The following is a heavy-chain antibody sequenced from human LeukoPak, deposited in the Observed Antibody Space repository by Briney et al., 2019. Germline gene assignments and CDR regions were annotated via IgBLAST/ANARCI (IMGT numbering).Heavy chain of an antibody. Sequence: GGSQRLSCAASGFTFSGHYMHWVRQAPGKGLVWVSHIKGDGSDTRYADSVEGRFIISRDNAKNTLYLQMNSLRAEDTGVYFCARDHRWSYDYWGQGTLVTVSS. CDR3: ARDHRWSYDY. J-gene: IGHJ4*02. CDR1: GFTFSGHY. V-gene: IGHV3-74*01. CDR2: IKGDGSDT. D-gene: IGHD1-26*01.